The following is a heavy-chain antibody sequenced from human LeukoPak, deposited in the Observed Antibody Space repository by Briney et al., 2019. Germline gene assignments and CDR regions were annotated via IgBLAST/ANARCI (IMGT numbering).Heavy chain of an antibody. CDR1: GGSFSGYY. D-gene: IGHD6-13*01. CDR3: ARAQQLVRGGFDY. J-gene: IGHJ4*02. Sequence: SETLSLTCAVYGGSFSGYYWSWIRQPPGKGLEWIGEINHSGSTNYNPSLKSRVTISVDTSENQFSLKLSSVTAADTAVYYCARAQQLVRGGFDYWGQGTLVTVSS. CDR2: INHSGST. V-gene: IGHV4-34*01.